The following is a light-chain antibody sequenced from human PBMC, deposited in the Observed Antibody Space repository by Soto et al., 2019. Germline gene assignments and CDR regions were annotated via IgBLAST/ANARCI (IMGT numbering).Light chain of an antibody. CDR3: QQYNKWPPYT. V-gene: IGKV3-15*01. J-gene: IGKJ2*01. CDR1: QSVSSN. CDR2: GAS. Sequence: EIVMTQSPANLSVSPGERATLSCRASQSVSSNLSWYQQKPGQGPRLLIYGASTSATGIPARFSGSGSGTDFTLTISSLKSEDFAVYYCQQYNKWPPYTFGQGTKVEIK.